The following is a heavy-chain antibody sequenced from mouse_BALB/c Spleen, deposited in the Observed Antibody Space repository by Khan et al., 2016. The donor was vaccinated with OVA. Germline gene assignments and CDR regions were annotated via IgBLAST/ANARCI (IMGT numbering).Heavy chain of an antibody. D-gene: IGHD2-14*01. V-gene: IGHV1-26*01. CDR3: ARGYDFFAY. CDR2: INPNTGNT. Sequence: VQLQQSGPDLVKPGASVKMSCKASGYSFTGYYMNWVKQSHGKSLECIGRINPNTGNTNYNQNFKGKVVFIVDTSSSTVYMELRSLTSEDSAVYYCARGYDFFAYWGQGTLVTVSA. J-gene: IGHJ3*01. CDR1: GYSFTGYY.